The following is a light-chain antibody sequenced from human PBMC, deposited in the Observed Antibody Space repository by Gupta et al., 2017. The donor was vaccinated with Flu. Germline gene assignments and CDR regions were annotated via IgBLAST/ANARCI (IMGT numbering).Light chain of an antibody. CDR1: QSVDSNY. Sequence: EIVLTQSPGTLSLSPGERATLSCRASQSVDSNYLAWHQQKHGQAPRLLIYGASNRATGIPDRFSGGGSGTDFTLTISRLEPEDFAVYYCQQDGNSPWTFGQGTKVEI. J-gene: IGKJ1*01. V-gene: IGKV3-20*01. CDR2: GAS. CDR3: QQDGNSPWT.